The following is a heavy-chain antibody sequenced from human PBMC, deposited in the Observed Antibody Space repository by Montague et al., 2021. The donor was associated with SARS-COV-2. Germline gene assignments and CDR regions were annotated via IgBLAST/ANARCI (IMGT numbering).Heavy chain of an antibody. CDR2: IYHTGST. V-gene: IGHV4-4*02. D-gene: IGHD3-22*01. J-gene: IGHJ4*02. Sequence: SETLSLTCVVSGDSITGSDNWWSWVRQPPGKGLEWIGEIYHTGSTNFNPSLTSRVTISIDESKNQLSLKLRSVTAADTAIYYCVANGYYSLDFWGQGTLVTVSS. CDR3: VANGYYSLDF. CDR1: GDSITGSDNW.